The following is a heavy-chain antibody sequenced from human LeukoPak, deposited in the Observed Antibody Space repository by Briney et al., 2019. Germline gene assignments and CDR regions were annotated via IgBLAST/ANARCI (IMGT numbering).Heavy chain of an antibody. CDR3: ARGSSGSHTFDF. CDR1: GYTFTSYG. Sequence: ASVNVSCKASGYTFTSYGIIWVRQAPGQGLEWMGWIFPKFGTSNYAQRSQGRVTITADESTNTAYMEMRSLRSDDTAVYYCARGSSGSHTFDFWGQGSLVTVSS. V-gene: IGHV1-69*13. J-gene: IGHJ4*02. CDR2: IFPKFGTS. D-gene: IGHD1-26*01.